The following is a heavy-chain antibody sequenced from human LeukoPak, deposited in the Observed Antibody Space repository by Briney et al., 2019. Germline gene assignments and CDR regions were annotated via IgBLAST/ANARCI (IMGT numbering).Heavy chain of an antibody. CDR2: INPYSGGT. J-gene: IGHJ6*03. D-gene: IGHD2-15*01. CDR1: GYTFTGYY. CDR3: ARLTKDCSGGSCYQAYYYYYYYMDV. V-gene: IGHV1-2*02. Sequence: ASVKVSCKASGYTFTGYYMHWVRQAPGQGLEWVGLINPYSGGTNYAQKFQGRVTMTRDTSISTAYMELSRLRSDDAAVYYCARLTKDCSGGSCYQAYYYYYYYMDVWGKGTTVTVSS.